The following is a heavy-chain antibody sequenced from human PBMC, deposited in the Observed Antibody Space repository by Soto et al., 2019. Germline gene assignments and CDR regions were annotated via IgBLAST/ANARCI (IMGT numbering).Heavy chain of an antibody. CDR1: GGSFSGYY. Sequence: QVQLQQWGAGLLKPSETLSLTCAVYGGSFSGYYWSWIRQPPGKGLEWIGEINHSGSTNYNPSLKSRVTISVDTSKNQCSLKLSSVTAADTAVYYCARDHLGYCSGGSCYGWFDPWGQGTLVTVSS. CDR2: INHSGST. J-gene: IGHJ5*02. CDR3: ARDHLGYCSGGSCYGWFDP. V-gene: IGHV4-34*01. D-gene: IGHD2-15*01.